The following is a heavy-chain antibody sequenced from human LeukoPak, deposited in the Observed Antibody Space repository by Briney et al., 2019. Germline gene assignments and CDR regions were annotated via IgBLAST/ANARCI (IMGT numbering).Heavy chain of an antibody. D-gene: IGHD4-11*01. CDR1: GFTFSTYY. CDR3: ARKESNYVTHFDY. CDR2: IKQDGSDK. Sequence: GGSLRLSCAASGFTFSTYYMSWVRQAPGKGLEWVANIKQDGSDKSYVDSVKGRFTISRDNAKNSLYLQMNSLRAEDTAVYYCARKESNYVTHFDYWGQGTLVTVSS. J-gene: IGHJ4*02. V-gene: IGHV3-7*01.